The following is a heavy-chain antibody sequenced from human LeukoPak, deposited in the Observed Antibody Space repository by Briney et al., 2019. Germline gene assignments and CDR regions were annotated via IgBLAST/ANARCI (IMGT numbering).Heavy chain of an antibody. V-gene: IGHV3-48*04. Sequence: PGGSLRLSCAASGFIIGRDSMNWVRQAPGKGLEWISYISSSGSTIYYADSVKGRFTISRDNAKNSLYLQMNSLRAEDTAVYYCARDQGSFDYWGQGTLVTVSS. CDR3: ARDQGSFDY. CDR1: GFIIGRDS. CDR2: ISSSGSTI. J-gene: IGHJ4*02.